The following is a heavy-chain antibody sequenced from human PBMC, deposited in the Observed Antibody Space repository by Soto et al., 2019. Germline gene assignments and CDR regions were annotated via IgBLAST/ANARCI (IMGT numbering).Heavy chain of an antibody. Sequence: EVQLLESGGGLVQPGGSLRLSCAASGFTFSSYAMSWVRQAPGKGLEWVSAISGSGASTYYADSVTGRFTISRHNSKNTLHLQMNSRRADDTAVYHCAKDLGYSSSAGDYWGQGTLVSVSS. CDR2: ISGSGAST. D-gene: IGHD6-13*01. CDR3: AKDLGYSSSAGDY. V-gene: IGHV3-23*01. CDR1: GFTFSSYA. J-gene: IGHJ4*02.